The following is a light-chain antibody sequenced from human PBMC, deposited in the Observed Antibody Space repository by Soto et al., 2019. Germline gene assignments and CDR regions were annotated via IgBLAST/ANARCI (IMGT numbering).Light chain of an antibody. J-gene: IGKJ4*01. CDR1: QSIGSW. Sequence: DIQMTQSPSTLSASVGETVTITCRASQSIGSWLAWYQQTPGKVPKLLMFKTSTLETGAPSRFRGSGSWTECTLTISSLQPDDSATYYCQQYHAYPLTFGGGTRVEI. CDR2: KTS. V-gene: IGKV1-5*03. CDR3: QQYHAYPLT.